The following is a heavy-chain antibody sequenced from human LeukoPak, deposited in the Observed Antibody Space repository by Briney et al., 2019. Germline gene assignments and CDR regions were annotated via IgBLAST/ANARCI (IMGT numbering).Heavy chain of an antibody. J-gene: IGHJ4*02. CDR3: AHRPPGAAAGDFDY. V-gene: IGHV2-5*02. Sequence: ESGPTLVKPTQTLTLTCTFSGFSLSTRGVGVGWIRQPPGKALEWLALIYWDDDKRYSPSLKSRLTITKDTSKNQVVLTMTNMDPVDTATYYCAHRPPGAAAGDFDYWGQGTLVTVSS. D-gene: IGHD6-13*01. CDR1: GFSLSTRGVG. CDR2: IYWDDDK.